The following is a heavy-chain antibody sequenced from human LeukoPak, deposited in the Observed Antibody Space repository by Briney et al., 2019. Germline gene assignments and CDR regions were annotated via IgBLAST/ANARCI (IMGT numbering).Heavy chain of an antibody. Sequence: QSGGSLRLSCAASGFALVRDWMHWVRQAPGKGLEWVSRINPDGSTTDYADSVKGRFTISRDNAKNTLFLQMSSLRVEDTAVYYCARGADHGGSYYPDWGQGTRVTVSS. CDR2: INPDGSTT. CDR3: ARGADHGGSYYPD. J-gene: IGHJ4*02. CDR1: GFALVRDW. V-gene: IGHV3-74*01. D-gene: IGHD3-10*01.